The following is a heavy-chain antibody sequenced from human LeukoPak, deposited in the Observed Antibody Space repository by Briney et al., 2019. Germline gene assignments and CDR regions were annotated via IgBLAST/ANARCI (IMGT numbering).Heavy chain of an antibody. CDR1: GYSISSGYY. CDR3: ARDPVIAVAGSGTEAD. CDR2: IYHSGSA. V-gene: IGHV4-38-2*02. J-gene: IGHJ4*02. Sequence: SETLSLTCAVSGYSISSGYYWGWIRQPPGKGLEWIGSIYHSGSAYYNPSLKSRVTISVDTPKNQFSLKLSSVTAADTAVYYRARDPVIAVAGSGTEADWGQGTLVTVSS. D-gene: IGHD6-19*01.